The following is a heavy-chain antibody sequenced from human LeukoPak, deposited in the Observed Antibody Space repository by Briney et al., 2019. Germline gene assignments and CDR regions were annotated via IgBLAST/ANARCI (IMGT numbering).Heavy chain of an antibody. Sequence: SETLSLTCTVSGGSISSYYWSWIRQPPGKGLEWIGYIYYSGSTNYNPSLKSRVTISVDTSKNQSSLKLSSVTAADTAVYYCARAVYSSGPGYWFDPWGQGTLVTVSS. V-gene: IGHV4-59*01. CDR2: IYYSGST. CDR1: GGSISSYY. CDR3: ARAVYSSGPGYWFDP. J-gene: IGHJ5*02. D-gene: IGHD6-19*01.